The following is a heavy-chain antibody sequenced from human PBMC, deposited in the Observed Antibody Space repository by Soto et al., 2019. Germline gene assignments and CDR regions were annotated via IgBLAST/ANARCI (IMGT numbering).Heavy chain of an antibody. J-gene: IGHJ4*02. CDR2: IWYDGDNK. V-gene: IGHV3-33*01. CDR3: ARDRGFGEPSDY. Sequence: QVQLVESGGGVVQPGRSLRLSCVASGFTFRTYGMHWVRQAPGKGLEWVALIWYDGDNKWYADSLKGRFTISRDNSNNTLHLQMNSLRAEDTAVYYCARDRGFGEPSDYWGQGTLVSVSS. D-gene: IGHD3-10*01. CDR1: GFTFRTYG.